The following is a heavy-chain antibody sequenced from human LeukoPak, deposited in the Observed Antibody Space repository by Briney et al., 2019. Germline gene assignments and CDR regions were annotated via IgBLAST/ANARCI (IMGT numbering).Heavy chain of an antibody. CDR1: GFTFSSYA. V-gene: IGHV3-23*01. CDR3: AKGVANGDTKPVDY. Sequence: GGSLRLSCVASGFTFSSYAMSWVRQAPGKGLEWVSAISGSGGSTYYADSVKGRFTISRDNSKNTLYLQMNSLRAEDTAVYYCAKGVANGDTKPVDYWGQGTLVTVSS. J-gene: IGHJ4*02. D-gene: IGHD2-21*02. CDR2: ISGSGGST.